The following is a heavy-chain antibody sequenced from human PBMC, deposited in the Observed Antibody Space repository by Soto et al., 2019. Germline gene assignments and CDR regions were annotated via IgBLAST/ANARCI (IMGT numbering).Heavy chain of an antibody. CDR2: IYYSGST. V-gene: IGHV4-31*03. D-gene: IGHD5-18*01. J-gene: IGHJ6*02. CDR3: ARGLVTQLSPRGGMDV. CDR1: GGSISSGGYY. Sequence: SETLSLTCTVSGGSISSGGYYWSWIRQHPGKGLEWIGYIYYSGSTYYNPSLKSRVTISVDTSKNQFSLKLSSVTAADTAVYYGARGLVTQLSPRGGMDVRGQGPTVT.